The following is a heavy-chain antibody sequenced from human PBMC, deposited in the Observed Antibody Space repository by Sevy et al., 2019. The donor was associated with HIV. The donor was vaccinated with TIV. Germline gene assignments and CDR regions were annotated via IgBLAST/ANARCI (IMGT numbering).Heavy chain of an antibody. CDR3: AREINDSSGYCQGEETYYYYGMDV. J-gene: IGHJ6*02. D-gene: IGHD3-22*01. V-gene: IGHV3-30*04. CDR2: ISYDGSNK. CDR1: GFTFSSYA. Sequence: GGSLRLSCAASGFTFSSYAMHWVRQAPGKGLEWVAVISYDGSNKYYADSVKGRFTISRDNSKNTLYLQMNSLRAEDTAVYYCAREINDSSGYCQGEETYYYYGMDVWGQGTTVTISS.